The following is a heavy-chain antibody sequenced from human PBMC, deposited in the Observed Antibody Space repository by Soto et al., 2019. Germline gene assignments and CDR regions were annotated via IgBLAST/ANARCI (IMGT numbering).Heavy chain of an antibody. CDR2: IFSSGST. Sequence: QVQLQESGPGLVKPSQTLSLTCTVSGGSISSGGYYWSWIRQHPGKGLEWMGYIFSSGSTSYNPSLKSQVTISVDTSKNQFSLKLSSVTAADTAVYYCARGSADTVTTRPLDYWGQGTLVTVSS. J-gene: IGHJ4*02. V-gene: IGHV4-31*01. CDR3: ARGSADTVTTRPLDY. CDR1: GGSISSGGYY. D-gene: IGHD4-17*01.